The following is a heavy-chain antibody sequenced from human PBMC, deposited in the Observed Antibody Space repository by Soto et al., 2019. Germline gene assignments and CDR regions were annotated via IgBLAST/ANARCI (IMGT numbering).Heavy chain of an antibody. V-gene: IGHV6-1*01. J-gene: IGHJ4*02. Sequence: QVQLQQSGPGLVKPSQTLSVTCGISGDSVSSNNAAWNCIRQSPSRGLEWLGWPFYRSGWTFDYAVSVKSRLTINPDTSKNQISLQLKSVTADDTAVYYCARENTMIRGVINPLDYWGQGTLVTVSS. CDR1: GDSVSSNNAA. CDR2: PFYRSGWTF. D-gene: IGHD3-10*01. CDR3: ARENTMIRGVINPLDY.